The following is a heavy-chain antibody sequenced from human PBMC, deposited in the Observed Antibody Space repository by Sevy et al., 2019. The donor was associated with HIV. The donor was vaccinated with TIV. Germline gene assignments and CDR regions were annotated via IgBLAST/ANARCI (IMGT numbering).Heavy chain of an antibody. CDR2: IYSGGST. CDR1: GFTVSSNH. CDR3: ARALSGSGSSFDY. J-gene: IGHJ4*02. Sequence: GGSLRLSCAASGFTVSSNHMSWVRQAPGKGLEWVSVIYSGGSTYYADSVKGRFTISRDNSKNTLYLQMNSLRAEDTAVYYCARALSGSGSSFDYWGQGTLVTVSS. V-gene: IGHV3-53*01. D-gene: IGHD3-10*01.